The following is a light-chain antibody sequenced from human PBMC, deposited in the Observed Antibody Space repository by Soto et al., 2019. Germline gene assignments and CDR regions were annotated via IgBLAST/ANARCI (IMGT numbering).Light chain of an antibody. CDR3: QTWGAGIRV. Sequence: QPVLTQSPSASASLGASVKLTCTLSSGHSSYAIAWHQQQPEKGPRYLMKLNSDGSHNKGDGIPDRFSGSISGAERYLTISRLQSEDEADYYCQTWGAGIRVFGGGTKLTVL. V-gene: IGLV4-69*01. CDR1: SGHSSYA. CDR2: LNSDGSH. J-gene: IGLJ2*01.